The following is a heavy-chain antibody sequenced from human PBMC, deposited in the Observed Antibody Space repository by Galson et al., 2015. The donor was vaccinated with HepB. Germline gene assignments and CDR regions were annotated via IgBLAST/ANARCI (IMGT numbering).Heavy chain of an antibody. D-gene: IGHD2-2*01. Sequence: SVKVSCKASGFTFTDSTVQWVRQVRGQRLEWIGWIVVGSGNTNYAQRFQERVTITRDKSTSTAYMELSSLRSEDTAVYYCAADRDCSRANCHPLKMDVWGKGTTVTVSS. CDR3: AADRDCSRANCHPLKMDV. J-gene: IGHJ6*04. CDR2: IVVGSGNT. V-gene: IGHV1-58*01. CDR1: GFTFTDST.